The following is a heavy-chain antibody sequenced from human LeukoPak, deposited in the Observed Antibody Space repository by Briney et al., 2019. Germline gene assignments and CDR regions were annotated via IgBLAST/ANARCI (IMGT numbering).Heavy chain of an antibody. D-gene: IGHD3-10*01. J-gene: IGHJ4*02. CDR1: GGSISSSSYY. CDR3: ARQLMVRGVINDY. CDR2: IYYSGST. Sequence: SETLSLTCTVSGGSISSSSYYWGWIRQPPGKGLEWIGSIYYSGSTYYNPSLKSRVTISVDTSKNQFSLKLSSVTAADTAVYHCARQLMVRGVINDYWGQGTLVTVSS. V-gene: IGHV4-39*01.